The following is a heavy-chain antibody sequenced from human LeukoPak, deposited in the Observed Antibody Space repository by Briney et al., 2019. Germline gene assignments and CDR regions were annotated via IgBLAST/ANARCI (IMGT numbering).Heavy chain of an antibody. CDR3: AKNRRKWFGELLGNDAFDI. J-gene: IGHJ3*02. D-gene: IGHD3-10*01. Sequence: GGSLRLSCAASGFTFSSYGMHWVHQAPGKGLEWVAFIRYDGSNKYYADSVKGRFTISRDNSKNTLYLQMNSLRAEDTAMYYCAKNRRKWFGELLGNDAFDIWGQGTMVTVSS. CDR2: IRYDGSNK. CDR1: GFTFSSYG. V-gene: IGHV3-30*02.